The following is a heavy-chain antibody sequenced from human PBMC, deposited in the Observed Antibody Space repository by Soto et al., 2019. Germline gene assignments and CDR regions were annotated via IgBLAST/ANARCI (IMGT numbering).Heavy chain of an antibody. V-gene: IGHV4-59*01. CDR3: ARGGIPGSSGYYPDAFDI. Sequence: QVQLQESGPGLVKPSETLSLTCTVSGGSISSYYWSWIRQPPGKGLEWIGYIYYSGSTNYNPSLKSRVTISVDTSKNQFSLKLSSVTAADTAVYYCARGGIPGSSGYYPDAFDIWGQGTMVTVSS. J-gene: IGHJ3*02. CDR2: IYYSGST. D-gene: IGHD3-22*01. CDR1: GGSISSYY.